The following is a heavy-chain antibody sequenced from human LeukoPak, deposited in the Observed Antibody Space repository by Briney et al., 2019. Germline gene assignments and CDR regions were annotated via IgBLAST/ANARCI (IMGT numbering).Heavy chain of an antibody. Sequence: GGSLRLSCAASGFTFSIYWMTWVRQAPGKGLEWVATIKQDGSDKNYVDPVKGRLIISRDNAKNSLYLQMNSLRSEDTAVYYCARGGGTFDNWGQGTLVTVSS. CDR3: ARGGGTFDN. CDR2: IKQDGSDK. J-gene: IGHJ4*02. D-gene: IGHD1-26*01. V-gene: IGHV3-7*01. CDR1: GFTFSIYW.